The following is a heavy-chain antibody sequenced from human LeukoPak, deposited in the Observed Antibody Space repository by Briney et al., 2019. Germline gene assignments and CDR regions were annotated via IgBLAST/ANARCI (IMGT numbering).Heavy chain of an antibody. CDR2: IYYSGST. D-gene: IGHD6-19*01. J-gene: IGHJ6*02. V-gene: IGHV4-39*01. Sequence: SETLSLTCTVSGASISSSTYYWDWIRQPPGKGLEWIGSIYYSGSTYYNPSLKSRVTISVDTSKNQFSLKLSSVTAADTAVYYCARLAIAVAGTGSADYYYYGMDVWGQGTTVTVSS. CDR3: ARLAIAVAGTGSADYYYYGMDV. CDR1: GASISSSTYY.